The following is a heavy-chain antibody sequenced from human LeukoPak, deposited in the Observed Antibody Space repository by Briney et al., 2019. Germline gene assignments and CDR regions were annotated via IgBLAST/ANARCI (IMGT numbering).Heavy chain of an antibody. J-gene: IGHJ6*03. CDR2: MNPNSGNT. V-gene: IGHV1-8*03. CDR1: GYTFTSYD. Sequence: ASVKVSCKASGYTFTSYDINWVRQATGQGIEWMGWMNPNSGNTGYAQKFQGRVTSTRNTSISTAYMELSSLRSEDTAVYYCSRGIVTPGPYYYYYIDVWGKGTTVTVSS. D-gene: IGHD4-23*01. CDR3: SRGIVTPGPYYYYYIDV.